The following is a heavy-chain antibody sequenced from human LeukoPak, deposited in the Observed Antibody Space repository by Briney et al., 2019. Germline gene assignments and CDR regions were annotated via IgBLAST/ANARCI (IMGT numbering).Heavy chain of an antibody. CDR1: GFPFSTNA. D-gene: IGHD3-3*01. CDR2: ISGSGVTT. CDR3: AKAYYGDYYDY. V-gene: IGHV3-23*01. Sequence: GGSLKLSCAAPGFPFSTNAMTWVRKAQGKGLEWVSAISGSGVTTYYADSVKGRFTISRDNSRNTLYLQMNSLRAEDTAVYYCAKAYYGDYYDYWGQGTLVTVSS. J-gene: IGHJ4*02.